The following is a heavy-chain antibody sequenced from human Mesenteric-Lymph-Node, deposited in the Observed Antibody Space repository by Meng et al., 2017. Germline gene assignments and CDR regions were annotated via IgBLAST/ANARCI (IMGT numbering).Heavy chain of an antibody. CDR2: IWYDGSNK. CDR1: GFTFSSYG. CDR3: AGDPTYYDSSGYYYGTGGAHDAFDI. V-gene: IGHV3-33*01. D-gene: IGHD3-22*01. J-gene: IGHJ3*02. Sequence: GESLKISCAASGFTFSSYGMHWVRQAPGKGLEWVAVIWYDGSNKYYADSVKGRFTISRDNAKNSLYLQMNSLRAEDTAVYYCAGDPTYYDSSGYYYGTGGAHDAFDIWGQGTMVTVSS.